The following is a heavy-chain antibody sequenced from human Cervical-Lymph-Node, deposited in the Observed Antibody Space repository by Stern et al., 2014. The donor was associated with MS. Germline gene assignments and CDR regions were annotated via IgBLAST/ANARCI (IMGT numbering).Heavy chain of an antibody. CDR3: ARDSTIWSVDY. CDR2: IKPNSVGT. CDR1: GYTFTDYY. Sequence: LVQSGPEVKKPGASVKVSCKASGYTFTDYYMHWVRQAPGQGLEWMGRIKPNSVGTNSAQKFHGRVTMTMDTSIITAFMELSGLKSDDTAVYYCARDSTIWSVDYWGQGTLVTVSS. D-gene: IGHD6-13*01. J-gene: IGHJ4*02. V-gene: IGHV1-2*06.